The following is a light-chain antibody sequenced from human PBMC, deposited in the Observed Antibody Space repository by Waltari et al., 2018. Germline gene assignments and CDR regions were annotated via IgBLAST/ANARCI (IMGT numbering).Light chain of an antibody. CDR3: AAWDDSLSGRV. CDR2: RNN. J-gene: IGLJ3*02. CDR1: SSNIGSNY. Sequence: QSVLTQPPSASGTPGQRVTISCSGSSSNIGSNYVYWYQQLPGTAPKLLIYRNNQRPSGVPGRCSGSKSGTSAALAISGLRSEDGADYYCAAWDDSLSGRVFGGGTKLTVL. V-gene: IGLV1-47*01.